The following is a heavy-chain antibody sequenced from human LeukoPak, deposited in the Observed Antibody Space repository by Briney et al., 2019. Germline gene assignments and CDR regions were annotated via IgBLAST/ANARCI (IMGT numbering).Heavy chain of an antibody. Sequence: GESLKISCKGSGYSFTSYWIGWVRPMPGKGVEWMGRIDPSDSYTNYSPSFQGHVTISADKSISTAYLQWSSLKASDTAMYYCARHLYGSGSYYNTDSYGMDVWGQGTTVTVSS. D-gene: IGHD3-10*01. CDR3: ARHLYGSGSYYNTDSYGMDV. CDR1: GYSFTSYW. V-gene: IGHV5-10-1*01. CDR2: IDPSDSYT. J-gene: IGHJ6*02.